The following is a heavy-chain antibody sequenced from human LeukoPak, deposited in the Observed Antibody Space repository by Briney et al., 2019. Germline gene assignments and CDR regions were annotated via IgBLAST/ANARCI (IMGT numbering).Heavy chain of an antibody. CDR1: GYTFTSYG. CDR2: ISAYNGNT. V-gene: IGHV1-18*01. CDR3: ARVPYGSGSYGLDY. D-gene: IGHD3-10*01. Sequence: GASVKVSCKASGYTFTSYGISWVRQAPGQGLEWMGWISAYNGNTNYAQKLQGRVTMTTDTSTSTAYMELRSLRSDDTAVYYRARVPYGSGSYGLDYWGQGTLVTVSS. J-gene: IGHJ4*02.